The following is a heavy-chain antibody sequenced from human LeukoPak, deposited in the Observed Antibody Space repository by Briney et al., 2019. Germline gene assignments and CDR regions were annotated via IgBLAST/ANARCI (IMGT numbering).Heavy chain of an antibody. J-gene: IGHJ4*02. CDR1: GFTVSSNY. CDR3: ARADGTGGPYDY. D-gene: IGHD3/OR15-3a*01. V-gene: IGHV3-53*01. Sequence: PGGSLRLSCAVSGFTVSSNYMSWVRQAPGEELEWVSVIYSGGSTHYADSVKGRFTISRDNSKNTLFLQMNSLRAEDTAVYYCARADGTGGPYDYWGQGTLVTVSS. CDR2: IYSGGST.